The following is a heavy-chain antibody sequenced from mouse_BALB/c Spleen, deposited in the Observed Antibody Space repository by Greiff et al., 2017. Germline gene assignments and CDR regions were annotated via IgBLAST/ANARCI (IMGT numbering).Heavy chain of an antibody. Sequence: EVQLQQSGAELVKPGASVKLSCTASGFNITDTYMHWVKQRPEQGLEWIGRIDPANGNTKYDPKFQGKATITADTSSNTAYLQLSSLTSEDTAVYYCARAGGFAYWGQGTLVTVSA. V-gene: IGHV14-3*02. J-gene: IGHJ3*01. CDR3: ARAGGFAY. CDR1: GFNITDTY. CDR2: IDPANGNT.